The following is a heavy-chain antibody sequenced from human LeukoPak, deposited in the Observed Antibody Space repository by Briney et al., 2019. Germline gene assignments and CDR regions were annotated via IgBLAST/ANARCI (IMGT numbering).Heavy chain of an antibody. V-gene: IGHV3-53*01. CDR1: GFTVSSSF. CDR2: IHRDDKT. D-gene: IGHD2-2*01. CDR3: AREVISTPSYFDY. J-gene: IGHJ4*02. Sequence: GGSLRLSCAASGFTVSSSFIYWVRWAPGKGLEWVSFIHRDDKTYYADSVKGRFTMSRDSSKNTLYLQMNSLGADDTAVYYCAREVISTPSYFDYWGQGILVTVSS.